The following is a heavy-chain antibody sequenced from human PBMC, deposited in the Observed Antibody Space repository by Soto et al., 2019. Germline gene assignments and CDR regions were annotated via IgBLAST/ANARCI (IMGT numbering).Heavy chain of an antibody. V-gene: IGHV4-34*01. CDR3: ARAPKVSGSSQTRPDF. CDR2: ISQSGNT. D-gene: IGHD6-6*01. J-gene: IGHJ4*02. CDR1: SGSFSGYY. Sequence: SETLSLTCFIYSGSFSGYYWSWIRQPPGKGLEWIGEISQSGNTNYSPSLKSRVSISIDTSKKQFSLNLASVSAADTAVYYCARAPKVSGSSQTRPDFWGQGTLVTVSS.